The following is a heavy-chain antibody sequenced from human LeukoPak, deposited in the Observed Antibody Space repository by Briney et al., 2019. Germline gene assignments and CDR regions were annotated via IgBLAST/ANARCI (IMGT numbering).Heavy chain of an antibody. Sequence: PGGSLRLSCAASGIALNNYWMTWVRQAPGRGLEWVANIKTDGSETYYVDSVKGRFTVSRDNAKNSLFLQMNSLRDDDTAVYYRGRTGDKTVHWGQGTLVTVSS. CDR1: GIALNNYW. CDR3: GRTGDKTVH. D-gene: IGHD1-1*01. J-gene: IGHJ4*02. V-gene: IGHV3-7*05. CDR2: IKTDGSET.